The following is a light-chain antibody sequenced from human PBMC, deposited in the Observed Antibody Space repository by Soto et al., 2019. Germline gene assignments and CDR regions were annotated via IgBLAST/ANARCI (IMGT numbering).Light chain of an antibody. J-gene: IGLJ2*01. CDR1: SSDVGRYNY. CDR2: DVN. V-gene: IGLV2-14*01. CDR3: SSYTSSSTRVV. Sequence: QSALTQPASVSGSPGQSITISCTGTSSDVGRYNYVSWYQQHPGKAPQRMIYDVNNRPSWVSNRFSGSKSGNTASLTISGLQAEDEADYYCSSYTSSSTRVVFGGGTKLTVL.